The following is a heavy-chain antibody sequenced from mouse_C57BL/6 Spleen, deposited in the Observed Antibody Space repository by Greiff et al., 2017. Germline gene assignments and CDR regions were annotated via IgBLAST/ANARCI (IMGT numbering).Heavy chain of an antibody. CDR1: GFTFSSYG. J-gene: IGHJ3*01. CDR3: ARQRGYGSREGFAY. D-gene: IGHD1-1*01. Sequence: EVKLVESGGDLVKPGGSLKLSCAASGFTFSSYGMSWVRQTPDKRLEWVATISSGGSYPYYPDSVKGRFTISRDNAKNTLYLQMSSLKSEDTAMYYCARQRGYGSREGFAYWGQGTLVTVSA. V-gene: IGHV5-6*01. CDR2: ISSGGSYP.